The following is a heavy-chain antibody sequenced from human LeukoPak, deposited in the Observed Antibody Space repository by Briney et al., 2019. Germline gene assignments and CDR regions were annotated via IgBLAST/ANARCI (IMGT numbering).Heavy chain of an antibody. D-gene: IGHD3-10*01. J-gene: IGHJ6*03. V-gene: IGHV4-59*01. CDR2: IYYSGST. Sequence: SETLSLNCTVSGGSISSYYWSWIRQPPGKGLEWIGYIYYSGSTNYNPSLKSRVTISVDTSKNQFSLKLSSVTAADTAVYYCARGRSSMVRGYYYYYMDVWGKGTTVTISS. CDR3: ARGRSSMVRGYYYYYMDV. CDR1: GGSISSYY.